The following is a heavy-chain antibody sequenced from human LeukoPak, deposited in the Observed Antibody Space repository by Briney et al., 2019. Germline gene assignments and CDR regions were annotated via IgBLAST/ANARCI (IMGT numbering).Heavy chain of an antibody. J-gene: IGHJ4*02. CDR3: ANLRGPNWNYPLDY. Sequence: PGGSLRLSCAASGFTFSSYWMSWVRQAPGKGLEWVANIKQDGSEKYYVDSVKGRFTISRDNAKNTLYLQMSSLRAEDTAVYYCANLRGPNWNYPLDYWGQGTLVTVSS. CDR1: GFTFSSYW. D-gene: IGHD1-7*01. V-gene: IGHV3-7*01. CDR2: IKQDGSEK.